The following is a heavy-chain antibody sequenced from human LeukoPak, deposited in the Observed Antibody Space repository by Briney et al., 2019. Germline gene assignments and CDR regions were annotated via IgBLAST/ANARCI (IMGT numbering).Heavy chain of an antibody. CDR2: ISAYNGNT. V-gene: IGHV1-18*01. J-gene: IGHJ6*03. CDR3: ARDTVTNFWSGYYPLYYYYMDV. D-gene: IGHD3-3*01. Sequence: ASVKVSCKASGGTFSSYAISWVRQAPGQGLEWMGWISAYNGNTNYAQKLQGRVTMTTDTSTSTAYMELRSLRSDDTAVYYCARDTVTNFWSGYYPLYYYYMDVWGKGTTVTVSS. CDR1: GGTFSSYA.